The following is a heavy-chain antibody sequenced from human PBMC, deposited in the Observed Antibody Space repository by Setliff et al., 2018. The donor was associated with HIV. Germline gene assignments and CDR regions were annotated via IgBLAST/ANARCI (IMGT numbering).Heavy chain of an antibody. CDR3: ARETYYYDNPQYYYYYMDV. Sequence: SETLSLTCTVSGGSISSGSYYWSWIRQPAGKGLEWIGRIYTSGSTNYNPSLKSRVTISVDTSKNQFSLKLRYVTAADTVVYYCARETYYYDNPQYYYYYMDVWGKGTTVTVSS. D-gene: IGHD3-22*01. CDR1: GGSISSGSYY. CDR2: IYTSGST. J-gene: IGHJ6*03. V-gene: IGHV4-61*02.